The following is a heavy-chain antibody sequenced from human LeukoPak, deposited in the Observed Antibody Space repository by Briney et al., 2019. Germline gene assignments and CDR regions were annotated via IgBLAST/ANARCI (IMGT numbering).Heavy chain of an antibody. V-gene: IGHV3-30*03. D-gene: IGHD6-13*01. J-gene: IGHJ4*02. CDR2: ISYDGSNK. Sequence: GGSLRLSCAASGFTFSSYGMHWVRQAPGKGLEWVAVISYDGSNKYYADSVKGRFTISRDNSKNTLYLQMNSLGAEDTAVYYCATSGPAYSRSWYSDYWGQGTLVTVSS. CDR3: ATSGPAYSRSWYSDY. CDR1: GFTFSSYG.